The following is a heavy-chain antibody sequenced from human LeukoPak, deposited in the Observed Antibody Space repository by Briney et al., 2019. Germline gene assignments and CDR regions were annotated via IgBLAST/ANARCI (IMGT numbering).Heavy chain of an antibody. CDR1: GVSISSYY. D-gene: IGHD3-9*01. CDR2: IYYSGST. J-gene: IGHJ3*02. CDR3: ASLPLTGYYRGAFDI. V-gene: IGHV4-59*01. Sequence: PSETLSLTCTVSGVSISSYYWSWIRQPPGKGLEWIGYIYYSGSTNYNPSLKSRVTISVDTSKNQFSLKLSSVTAADTAVYYCASLPLTGYYRGAFDIWGQGTMVTVSS.